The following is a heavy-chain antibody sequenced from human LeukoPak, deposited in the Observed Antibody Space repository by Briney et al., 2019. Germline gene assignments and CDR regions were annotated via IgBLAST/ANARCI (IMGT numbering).Heavy chain of an antibody. V-gene: IGHV1-2*02. CDR3: ARGTAAGWFDP. J-gene: IGHJ5*02. D-gene: IGHD5-18*01. Sequence: ASVKVSGKASGYTFTGYYMHWVRQAPGQGLEWMGWINPNSGGSNYAQKFQGRVTMTRDTSISTAYMELSTLTSDDTAVYYCARGTAAGWFDPWGQGTLVTVSS. CDR1: GYTFTGYY. CDR2: INPNSGGS.